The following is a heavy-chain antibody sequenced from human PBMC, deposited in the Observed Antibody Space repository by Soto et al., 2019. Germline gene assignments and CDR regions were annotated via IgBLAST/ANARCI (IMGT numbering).Heavy chain of an antibody. CDR2: IYYSGST. CDR3: ARRGSKKYQLLLAPVGAFDI. CDR1: GGSISSGGYY. D-gene: IGHD2-2*01. V-gene: IGHV4-31*03. Sequence: QVQLQESGPGLVKPSQTLSLTCTVSGGSISSGGYYWSWIRQHPGKGLEWIGYIYYSGSTYYNPSLKSRVTISVDTSKNQFSLKLSSVTAADTAVYYCARRGSKKYQLLLAPVGAFDIWGQGTMVTVSS. J-gene: IGHJ3*02.